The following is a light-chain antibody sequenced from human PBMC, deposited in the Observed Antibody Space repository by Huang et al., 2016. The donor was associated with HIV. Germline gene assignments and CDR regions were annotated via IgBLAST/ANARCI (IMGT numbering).Light chain of an antibody. Sequence: EVVMTQFPATLSVSPGERAILSCRASQNINSNLAWFHQNPGQAPRLLVYGASTRATGVPARFSGTGSGTEFTLSISSLQSEDFAVYYCQQYNNWPITFGPGTKVEIK. J-gene: IGKJ3*01. CDR1: QNINSN. V-gene: IGKV3-15*01. CDR3: QQYNNWPIT. CDR2: GAS.